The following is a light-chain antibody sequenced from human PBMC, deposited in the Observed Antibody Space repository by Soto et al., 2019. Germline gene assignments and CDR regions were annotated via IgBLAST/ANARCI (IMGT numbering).Light chain of an antibody. Sequence: QAVVTQEPSLTVSPGGTVTLTCGSSTGPVTSGHYPYWFQQKPGQAPRALIYDTTNKHSWTPARFSGSLLGGKAALTLSGAQPEDEAEYYCLLSYSGADSGTSVVFGGGTKVTVL. J-gene: IGLJ2*01. CDR2: DTT. CDR3: LLSYSGADSGTSVV. V-gene: IGLV7-46*01. CDR1: TGPVTSGHY.